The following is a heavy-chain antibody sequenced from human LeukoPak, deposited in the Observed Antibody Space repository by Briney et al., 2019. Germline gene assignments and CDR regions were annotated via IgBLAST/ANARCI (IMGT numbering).Heavy chain of an antibody. D-gene: IGHD1-1*01. CDR3: ARIQLERSGEPFDY. CDR2: ISNYNGNT. CDR1: GYTFTSDG. Sequence: GASGKVSCKASGYTFTSDGISWVRQAPGQGLEWMGWISNYNGNTKYAQKFQGRVIMTTDTSTSTAYMELRSLRSDDTAIYYCARIQLERSGEPFDYWGQGTLVTVSS. J-gene: IGHJ4*02. V-gene: IGHV1-18*01.